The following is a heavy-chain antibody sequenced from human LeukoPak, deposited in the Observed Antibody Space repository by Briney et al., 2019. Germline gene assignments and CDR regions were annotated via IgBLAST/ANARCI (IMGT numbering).Heavy chain of an antibody. CDR3: AREGPRGDGYPTDY. Sequence: PGGSLRLSCAASGFTFSSYWMHWVRQTPGEGLVWVSRINTDGSRTAYADSVKGRFTISRDNAKNTLRLQMNGLRAEDTALYYCAREGPRGDGYPTDYWGQGTLVTVSS. J-gene: IGHJ4*02. CDR2: INTDGSRT. V-gene: IGHV3-74*03. CDR1: GFTFSSYW. D-gene: IGHD5-24*01.